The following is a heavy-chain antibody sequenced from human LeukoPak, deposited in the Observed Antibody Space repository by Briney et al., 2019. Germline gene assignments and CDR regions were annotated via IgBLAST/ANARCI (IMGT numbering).Heavy chain of an antibody. Sequence: PSETLSLTCAVYGGSFSGYYWSWIRQPPGKGLEWIGEINHSGSTNYNPSLKSRVTISVDTSKNQFSLKLSSVTAADTAVYYCARVEGRKYAFDIWGQGTMVTVSS. CDR3: ARVEGRKYAFDI. J-gene: IGHJ3*02. CDR2: INHSGST. CDR1: GGSFSGYY. V-gene: IGHV4-34*01.